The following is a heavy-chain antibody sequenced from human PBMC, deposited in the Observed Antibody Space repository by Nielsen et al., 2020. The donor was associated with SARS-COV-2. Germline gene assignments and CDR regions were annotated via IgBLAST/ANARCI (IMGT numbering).Heavy chain of an antibody. CDR3: ARDNWGRMDV. V-gene: IGHV3-66*01. Sequence: GESLKISCAASGFTVSSNYMSWVRQAAGKGLEWVSVIYSDGSASCADSVKGRFTISRDNFKNMLFLQMNSLRAEDTAVYYCARDNWGRMDVWGQGTTVTVSS. D-gene: IGHD7-27*01. CDR2: IYSDGSA. J-gene: IGHJ6*02. CDR1: GFTVSSNY.